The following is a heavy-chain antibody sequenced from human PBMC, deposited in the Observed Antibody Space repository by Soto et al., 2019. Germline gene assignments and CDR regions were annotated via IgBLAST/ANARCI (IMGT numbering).Heavy chain of an antibody. D-gene: IGHD3-10*01. J-gene: IGHJ4*02. Sequence: EVQLLESGGGLVQPGGSLRLSCAASGFTFNNYAMTWVRQAPGQGLEWVSAISGGGDTTSYADSVKVLFTVSRDGSKNTLYLQMSSLRAEDTALYYCAKGRGGSGSLTPRVDFWGQGTLVTVSS. CDR3: AKGRGGSGSLTPRVDF. CDR1: GFTFNNYA. CDR2: ISGGGDTT. V-gene: IGHV3-23*01.